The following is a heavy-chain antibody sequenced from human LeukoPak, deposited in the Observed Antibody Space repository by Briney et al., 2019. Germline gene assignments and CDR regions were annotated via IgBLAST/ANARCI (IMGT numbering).Heavy chain of an antibody. D-gene: IGHD3-10*01. CDR2: ISSSGSTI. Sequence: LSGGSLRLSCAASGFTFSSYEMNWVRQAPGKGLEWVSYISSSGSTIYYADSVKGRFTISRDNAKNSLYLQMNSLRAEDTAVYYCARESRDRLLWFGDEGYWGQGTLVTVSS. CDR3: ARESRDRLLWFGDEGY. V-gene: IGHV3-48*03. J-gene: IGHJ4*02. CDR1: GFTFSSYE.